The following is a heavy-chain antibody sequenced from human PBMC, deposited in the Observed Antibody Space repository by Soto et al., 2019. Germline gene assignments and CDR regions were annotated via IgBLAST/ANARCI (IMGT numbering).Heavy chain of an antibody. V-gene: IGHV3-74*01. CDR2: IDGVGTGT. J-gene: IGHJ4*02. Sequence: EVQLVQSGGGSVQPGGSLRLSCAASGFTFTNYWMHWVRQVPGKGLVWVSRIDGVGTGTSYSDYVRGRFTIYRDNAENTLYLQMNSLRAEDTAVYYCTTGFEYWGQGTLVTVSS. CDR3: TTGFEY. CDR1: GFTFTNYW.